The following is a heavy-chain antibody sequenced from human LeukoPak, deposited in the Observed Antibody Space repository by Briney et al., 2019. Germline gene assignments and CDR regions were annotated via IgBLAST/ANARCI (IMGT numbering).Heavy chain of an antibody. CDR2: ISSSSSYI. V-gene: IGHV3-21*01. J-gene: IGHJ6*02. D-gene: IGHD2-15*01. CDR3: ARGLVVVAATPRYYYYGMDV. CDR1: GFTFSSYS. Sequence: PGGSLRFSCAASGFTFSSYSMNWVRQAPGKGLEWVSSISSSSSYIYYADSVKGRFTISRDNAKNSLNLQMNSLRAEDTAVYYCARGLVVVAATPRYYYYGMDVWGQGTTVTVSS.